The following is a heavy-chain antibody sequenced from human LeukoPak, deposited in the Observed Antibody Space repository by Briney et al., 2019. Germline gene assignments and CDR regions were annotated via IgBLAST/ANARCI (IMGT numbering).Heavy chain of an antibody. CDR2: IYYSGST. J-gene: IGHJ4*02. CDR1: GGSISSYY. D-gene: IGHD5-18*01. V-gene: IGHV4-59*01. CDR3: ARGGYSYGYGY. Sequence: PSETLSLTCTVSGGSISSYYWRWIRQPPGKGLEWIGYIYYSGSTNYNPSLKSRVIISVDTSKNQFSLKLSSVTAADTAVYYCARGGYSYGYGYWGQGNLVTVSS.